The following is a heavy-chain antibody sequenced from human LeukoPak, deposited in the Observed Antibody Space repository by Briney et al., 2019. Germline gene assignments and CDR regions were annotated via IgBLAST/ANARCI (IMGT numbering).Heavy chain of an antibody. CDR3: AKLTRGYCSSTACPNWFDP. V-gene: IGHV3-23*01. CDR2: ISDSGGTT. Sequence: GGSLRLSCAASGFTFSSYAMSWVRYAPGEGLEWVSAISDSGGTTYYADSVKGRFTISRDNSKNTLYLQMNSLRGGDTAVYYCAKLTRGYCSSTACPNWFDPWGQGTLVTVSS. D-gene: IGHD2-2*01. CDR1: GFTFSSYA. J-gene: IGHJ5*02.